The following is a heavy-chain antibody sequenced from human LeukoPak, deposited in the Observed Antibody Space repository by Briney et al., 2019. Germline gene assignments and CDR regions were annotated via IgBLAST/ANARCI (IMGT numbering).Heavy chain of an antibody. CDR2: ISGSGHFT. V-gene: IGHV3-23*01. CDR1: RFTFTTYA. D-gene: IGHD3-10*01. CDR3: ANHQRNILLWFGEL. J-gene: IGHJ4*02. Sequence: PGGSLRLSCAASRFTFTTYAMSWVRQTPGKGLEWVSTISGSGHFTDYADSVKGRFTISRDNSKNTLYLQMNSLRAEDTAVYYCANHQRNILLWFGELWGQGTLVTVSS.